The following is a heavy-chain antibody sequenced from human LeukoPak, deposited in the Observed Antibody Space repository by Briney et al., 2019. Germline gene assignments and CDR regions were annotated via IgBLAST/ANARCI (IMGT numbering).Heavy chain of an antibody. J-gene: IGHJ4*02. CDR2: ISWNSGSI. CDR1: GFTFDDYA. V-gene: IGHV3-9*01. D-gene: IGHD2-8*01. Sequence: GGTLRLPCAASGFTFDDYAMHWVPQAPAKGLEGVSGISWNSGSIGYADAVKGRFTIYRDNAKNSLYLQMNSLRAEDTALYYCAKDTADGDSFNYWGQGTLVTVSS. CDR3: AKDTADGDSFNY.